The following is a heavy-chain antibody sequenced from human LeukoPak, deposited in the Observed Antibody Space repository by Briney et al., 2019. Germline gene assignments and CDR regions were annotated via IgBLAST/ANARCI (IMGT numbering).Heavy chain of an antibody. Sequence: NPGGSLRLSCAASGFTFSSYSMNWVRQAPGKGLEWVSSISSSSYIYYADSVKGRFTISRDNAKNSLYLQMNSLRAEDTAVYYCARVTRIAAAGPFDPWGQGTQVTVSS. CDR3: ARVTRIAAAGPFDP. V-gene: IGHV3-21*01. J-gene: IGHJ5*02. CDR2: ISSSSYI. CDR1: GFTFSSYS. D-gene: IGHD6-13*01.